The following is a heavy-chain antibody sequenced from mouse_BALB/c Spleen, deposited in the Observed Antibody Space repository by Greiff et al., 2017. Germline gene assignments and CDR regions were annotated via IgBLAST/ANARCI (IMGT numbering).Heavy chain of an antibody. D-gene: IGHD2-1*01. CDR3: ARDGNFAY. V-gene: IGHV7-3*02. CDR2: IRNKANGYTT. CDR1: GFTFTDYY. Sequence: EVKVEESGGGLVQPGGSLRLSCATSGFTFTDYYMSWVRQPPGKALEWLGFIRNKANGYTTEYSASVKGRFTISRDNSQSILYLQMNTLRAEDSATYYCARDGNFAYWGQGTLVTVSA. J-gene: IGHJ3*01.